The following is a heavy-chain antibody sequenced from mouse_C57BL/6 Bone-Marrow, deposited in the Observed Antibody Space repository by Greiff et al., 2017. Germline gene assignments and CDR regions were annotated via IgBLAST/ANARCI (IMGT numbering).Heavy chain of an antibody. Sequence: QVQLQQPGAELVKPGASVKLSCKASGYTFTSYWMHWVKQRPGQGLEWIGMIRPNSGSTNYTEKFKGKATLTVDKSSSTAYMQLSSLTSEDSAVYYCARYYPDRGAYWCQGTRVTVSA. J-gene: IGHJ3*01. V-gene: IGHV1-64*01. D-gene: IGHD1-1*01. CDR3: ARYYPDRGAY. CDR1: GYTFTSYW. CDR2: IRPNSGST.